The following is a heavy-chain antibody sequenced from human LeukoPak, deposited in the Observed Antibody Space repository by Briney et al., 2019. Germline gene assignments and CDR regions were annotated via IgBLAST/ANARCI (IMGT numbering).Heavy chain of an antibody. CDR3: AKDGESWDNWFDP. Sequence: GGSLRLSCAASGFTFSSHAMHWVRQTPGKGLEWVSSIGGIGASTYYADSVKGRFTISRDNSKNTLYLQMNSLRAEDTAVYYCAKDGESWDNWFDPWGQGTLVTVSS. CDR1: GFTFSSHA. V-gene: IGHV3-23*01. D-gene: IGHD3-10*01. J-gene: IGHJ5*02. CDR2: IGGIGAST.